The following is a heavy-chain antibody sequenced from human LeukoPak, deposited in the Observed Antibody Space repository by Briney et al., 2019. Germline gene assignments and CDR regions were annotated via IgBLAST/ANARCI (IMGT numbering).Heavy chain of an antibody. CDR2: IYYSGST. Sequence: PSETLSLTCTVSGGSISSGDYYWSWIRQPPGKGLEWIGYIYYSGSTYYNPSLKSRVTISVDTSKNQFSLKLSSVTAADTAVYYCARVPSYYYDSSGYSSAFDIWGQGTMVTVSS. CDR3: ARVPSYYYDSSGYSSAFDI. J-gene: IGHJ3*02. CDR1: GGSISSGDYY. V-gene: IGHV4-30-4*01. D-gene: IGHD3-22*01.